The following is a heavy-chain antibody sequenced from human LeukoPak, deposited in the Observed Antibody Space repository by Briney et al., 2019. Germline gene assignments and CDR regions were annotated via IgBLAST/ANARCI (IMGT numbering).Heavy chain of an antibody. D-gene: IGHD2-21*02. CDR3: ARHERRVVVTAISPYWYFDL. Sequence: SETLSLTCNLSGGSIYNYYWSWIRKPPGKGVEWIGFIYYRGNTNYNPSLKGRVTMSVDTSKNQFSLKLSSVTAADTAVYYCARHERRVVVTAISPYWYFDLWGRGTLVTVSS. V-gene: IGHV4-59*08. CDR1: GGSIYNYY. J-gene: IGHJ2*01. CDR2: IYYRGNT.